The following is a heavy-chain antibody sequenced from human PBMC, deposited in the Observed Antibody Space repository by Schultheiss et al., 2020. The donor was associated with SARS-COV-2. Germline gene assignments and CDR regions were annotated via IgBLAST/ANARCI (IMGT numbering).Heavy chain of an antibody. V-gene: IGHV3-73*01. J-gene: IGHJ4*02. D-gene: IGHD2-21*01. CDR2: IKSRGNAYAT. CDR3: SSRDGYFGY. CDR1: GFTFSGSA. Sequence: GGSLRLSCAASGFTFSGSAMLWVRQAPGKGLEWVGRIKSRGNAYATAYAASVKGRFTISRDDTRNTAYLQMNSLETEDTAVYYCSSRDGYFGYWGQGTLVTVSS.